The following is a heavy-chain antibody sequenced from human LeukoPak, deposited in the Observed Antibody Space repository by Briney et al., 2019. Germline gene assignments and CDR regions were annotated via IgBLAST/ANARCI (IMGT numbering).Heavy chain of an antibody. Sequence: SETLSLTCTVSGGSISSGGYYWSWIRQHPGKGLEWIGYIYYSGGTYYNPSLKSRVTISVDTSKNQFSLKLSSVTAADTALYYCARGRSSALIYGDYTFDYWGQGTLVTVSS. CDR1: GGSISSGGYY. CDR2: IYYSGGT. CDR3: ARGRSSALIYGDYTFDY. J-gene: IGHJ4*02. D-gene: IGHD4-17*01. V-gene: IGHV4-31*03.